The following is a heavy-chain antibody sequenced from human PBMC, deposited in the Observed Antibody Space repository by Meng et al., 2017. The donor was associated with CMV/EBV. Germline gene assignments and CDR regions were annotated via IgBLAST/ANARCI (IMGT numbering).Heavy chain of an antibody. D-gene: IGHD3-3*01. CDR3: AKLPYDFWSGYYSGYYYYGMDV. CDR1: GFTFSSYG. Sequence: GESLKLSCAASGFTFSSYGMHWVRQAPGKGLEWVAFIRYDGSNKYYADSVKGRFTISRDNSKNTLYLQMNSLRAEDTAVYYCAKLPYDFWSGYYSGYYYYGMDVWGQGTTVTVSS. V-gene: IGHV3-30*02. J-gene: IGHJ6*02. CDR2: IRYDGSNK.